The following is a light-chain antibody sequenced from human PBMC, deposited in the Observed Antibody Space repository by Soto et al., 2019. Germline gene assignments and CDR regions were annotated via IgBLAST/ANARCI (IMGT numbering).Light chain of an antibody. CDR1: SSNIGAGYD. CDR3: QSYDSSLSGSV. V-gene: IGLV1-40*01. J-gene: IGLJ3*02. Sequence: QSVLTQPPSVSGAPGQRVTISCTGSSSNIGAGYDVHWYQRLPGTAPKVLIYSNNNRPSGVPDRFSGSKSGTSASLAITGLQAEDEADYYCQSYDSSLSGSVFGGGTKVTVL. CDR2: SNN.